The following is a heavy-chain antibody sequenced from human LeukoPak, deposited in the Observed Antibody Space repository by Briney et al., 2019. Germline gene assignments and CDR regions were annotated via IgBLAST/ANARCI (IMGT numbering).Heavy chain of an antibody. CDR1: GFSLSNFQ. CDR2: ISLDGSTE. V-gene: IGHV3-30-3*01. D-gene: IGHD3-10*01. J-gene: IGHJ5*02. CDR3: MRDYMGWFDP. Sequence: PGGSLRLSCVASGFSLSNFQMYWVRQAPGKGLEWVSIISLDGSTEFYADSVKGRFTISRDTASNPMHLEMNNLRIEDTAVYYCMRDYMGWFDPWGQGSLVTVSS.